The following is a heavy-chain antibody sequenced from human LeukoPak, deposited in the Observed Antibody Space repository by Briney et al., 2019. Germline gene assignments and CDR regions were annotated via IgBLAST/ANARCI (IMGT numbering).Heavy chain of an antibody. CDR1: GYTFTSYY. V-gene: IGHV1-24*01. Sequence: RRASVTVSCKASGYTFTSYYMHWVRQAPGKGLEWMGGFDPEDGETIYAQKFQGRVTMTTDTSTSTAYMELRSLRSDDTAVYYCARPGYPDKYAFDIWGQGTMVTVSS. J-gene: IGHJ3*02. CDR3: ARPGYPDKYAFDI. CDR2: FDPEDGET. D-gene: IGHD5-18*01.